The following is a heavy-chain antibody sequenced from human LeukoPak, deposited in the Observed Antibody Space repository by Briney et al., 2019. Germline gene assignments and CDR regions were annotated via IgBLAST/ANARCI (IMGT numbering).Heavy chain of an antibody. CDR1: GFTITDHH. V-gene: IGHV3-72*01. CDR3: VRVVTTGGGWYNFDN. CDR2: ITTTKPNSCTT. J-gene: IGHJ4*02. Sequence: GGSLRLSCAGAGFTITDHHMDWVSQPPRKGLEWSVRITTTKPNSCTTQYAASARGRFTISRDASQNSVYLQLNSMTTEDTAVYYCVRVVTTGGGWYNFDNWGLGPLVTVSS. D-gene: IGHD6-19*01.